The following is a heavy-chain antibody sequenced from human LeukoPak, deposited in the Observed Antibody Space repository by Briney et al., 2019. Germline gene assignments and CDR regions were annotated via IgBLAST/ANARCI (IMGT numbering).Heavy chain of an antibody. CDR1: GGTFSSYA. J-gene: IGHJ6*03. D-gene: IGHD6-13*01. CDR3: ARTPGSGSSWYKDPWDYYYYYMDV. Sequence: EASVKVSCKASGGTFSSYAISWVRQAPGQGLEWMGGIIPIFGTANYAQKFQGRVTITTDESTSTAYMELNSLRSEDTAVYYCARTPGSGSSWYKDPWDYYYYYMDVWGKGTTVTVSS. V-gene: IGHV1-69*05. CDR2: IIPIFGTA.